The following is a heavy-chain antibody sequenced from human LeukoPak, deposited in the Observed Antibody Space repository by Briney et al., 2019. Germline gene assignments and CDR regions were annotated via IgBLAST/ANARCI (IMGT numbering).Heavy chain of an antibody. CDR3: AKVTYYDILTGYYRFDY. V-gene: IGHV3-23*01. CDR1: GFTFSSYA. CDR2: ISGSGGST. D-gene: IGHD3-9*01. J-gene: IGHJ4*02. Sequence: PGGSLRLSCAASGFTFSSYAMSWVRQAPGKGLEWVSAISGSGGSTYYADSVKGRFTISRDNSKNTLYLQMNSLRAEDTAVYYCAKVTYYDILTGYYRFDYWGQGTLVTVSS.